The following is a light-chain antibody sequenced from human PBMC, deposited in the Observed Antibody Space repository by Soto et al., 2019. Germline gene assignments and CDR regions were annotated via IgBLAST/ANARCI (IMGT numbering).Light chain of an antibody. CDR2: WAS. CDR3: QQYYGPPPYT. J-gene: IGKJ2*01. CDR1: QSILYSANNKNY. Sequence: DIVMTQSPDSLAVSLGERATINCKSSQSILYSANNKNYLAWYQQKPEQPPNLLIYWASTRESGVPDRFSGSGSGTDFTLTISSLQAEDVAVYYCQQYYGPPPYTFGQGTKLEIK. V-gene: IGKV4-1*01.